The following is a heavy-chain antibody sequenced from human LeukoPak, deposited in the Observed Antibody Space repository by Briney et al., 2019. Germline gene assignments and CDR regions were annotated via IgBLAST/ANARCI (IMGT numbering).Heavy chain of an antibody. CDR1: GFAFSSYW. Sequence: PGRSLRLSCAASGFAFSSYWMHWVRQAPGKGLVWVSRINSDGSSITYADSVKGRFTSSRDNVKSTMYLQMNSLRVEDTAVYFCARLACSNGVCYWPDSWGQGTLVTVSS. CDR2: INSDGSSI. CDR3: ARLACSNGVCYWPDS. D-gene: IGHD2-8*01. V-gene: IGHV3-74*03. J-gene: IGHJ5*01.